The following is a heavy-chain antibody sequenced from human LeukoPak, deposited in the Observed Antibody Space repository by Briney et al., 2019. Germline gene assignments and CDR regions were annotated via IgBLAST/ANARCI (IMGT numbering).Heavy chain of an antibody. CDR1: GFTFSSYA. Sequence: GGSLRLSCAASGFTFSSYAMSWDRQAPGKGREWVSAISGSGGSTYYADSVKGRFTISRDNSKNTLYLQMNSLRAEDTAVYYCAKLPGIVVAPAAPFDPWGQGTLVTVSS. CDR2: ISGSGGST. D-gene: IGHD2-2*01. CDR3: AKLPGIVVAPAAPFDP. V-gene: IGHV3-23*01. J-gene: IGHJ5*02.